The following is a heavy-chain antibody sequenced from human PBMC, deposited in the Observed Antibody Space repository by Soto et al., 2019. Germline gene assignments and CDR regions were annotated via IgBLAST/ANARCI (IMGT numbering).Heavy chain of an antibody. D-gene: IGHD3-10*01. V-gene: IGHV1-46*03. CDR1: GYTFTSYY. Sequence: EASVEVSCKASGYTFTSYYMHWVRQAPGQGLEWMGIINPSGGSTSYAQKFQGRVTMTRDTSTSTVYMELSSLRSEDTAVYYCAREKYGSGSYHDAFDIWGQGTMVTVSS. CDR3: AREKYGSGSYHDAFDI. J-gene: IGHJ3*02. CDR2: INPSGGST.